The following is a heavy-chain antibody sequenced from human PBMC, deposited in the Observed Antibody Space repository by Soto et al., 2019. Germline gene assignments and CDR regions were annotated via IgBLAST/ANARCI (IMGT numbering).Heavy chain of an antibody. CDR1: GGSISSSNW. D-gene: IGHD6-19*01. CDR3: ARDAVAGISSWFDP. Sequence: SETLSLTCAASGGSISSSNWWGWVRRPPGKGLEWIGEIYHSGSTNYNPSLKSRVTISVDKSKNQFSLKLSSVTAADTAVYYSARDAVAGISSWFDPWCQGTLVT. J-gene: IGHJ5*02. CDR2: IYHSGST. V-gene: IGHV4-4*02.